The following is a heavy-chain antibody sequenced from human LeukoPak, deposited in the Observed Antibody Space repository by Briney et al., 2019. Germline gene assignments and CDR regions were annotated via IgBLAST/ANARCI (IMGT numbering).Heavy chain of an antibody. J-gene: IGHJ5*02. CDR1: GGSISGYY. CDR2: IHYSGTT. CDR3: ARGPTTVRGDRTKWFDP. V-gene: IGHV4-59*01. D-gene: IGHD3-10*01. Sequence: PSETLSLTCTVSGGSISGYYWSYFRQPPGERLEWIGYIHYSGTTNYNPSLQSRVTISVDTSKNQFSLKLNSVTAADTAVYYCARGPTTVRGDRTKWFDPWGQGTLVTVSS.